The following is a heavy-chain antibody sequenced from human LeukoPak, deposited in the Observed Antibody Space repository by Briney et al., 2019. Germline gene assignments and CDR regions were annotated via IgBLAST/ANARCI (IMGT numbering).Heavy chain of an antibody. J-gene: IGHJ5*02. CDR1: GYTLTELS. Sequence: ASVKVSCKVSGYTLTELSMHCVRQAPGKGLVWMGGFDPEDGETIYAQKFQGRVTMTEDTSTDTAYMELSSLRSEDTAVYYCATSGYSGYGNNWFDPWGQGTLVTVSS. CDR3: ATSGYSGYGNNWFDP. D-gene: IGHD5-12*01. CDR2: FDPEDGET. V-gene: IGHV1-24*01.